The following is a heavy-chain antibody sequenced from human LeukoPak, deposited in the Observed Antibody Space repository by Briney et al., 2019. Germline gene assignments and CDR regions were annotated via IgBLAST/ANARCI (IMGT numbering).Heavy chain of an antibody. CDR1: GFTFSSYG. J-gene: IGHJ6*03. D-gene: IGHD5-12*01. CDR2: IRYDGSNK. V-gene: IGHV3-30*02. CDR3: AKGGGCEAQYYYYYLDV. Sequence: GGSLRLSCAASGFTFSSYGMYWVRQAPGKGLEWVAFIRYDGSNKYYADSVKGRFTISRDNSKNTLYLQMKSLRAEDTAVYYCAKGGGCEAQYYYYYLDVWGKGTTVTISS.